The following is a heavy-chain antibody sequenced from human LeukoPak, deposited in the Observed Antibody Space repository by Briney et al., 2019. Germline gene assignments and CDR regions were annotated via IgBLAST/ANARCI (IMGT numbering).Heavy chain of an antibody. Sequence: GGSLRLSCAASGFTFSSYGMHWVRQAPGKGLEWVAFIYFDGSTKYSGDSVKGRFTISRDNSKNTLYLQMNSLRPEDTAVYYCAKDQCTRTSCDGYPGYWGQGSLVTVSS. CDR3: AKDQCTRTSCDGYPGY. CDR1: GFTFSSYG. V-gene: IGHV3-30*02. J-gene: IGHJ4*02. D-gene: IGHD2-2*01. CDR2: IYFDGSTK.